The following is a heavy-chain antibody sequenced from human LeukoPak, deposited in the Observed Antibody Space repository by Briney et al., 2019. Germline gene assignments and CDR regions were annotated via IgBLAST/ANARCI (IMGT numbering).Heavy chain of an antibody. CDR3: ARVFEIGYSSGWSDY. Sequence: VSVTVSCKASGYTFSDYYIHWVRQAPGQGLEWMGWINPNNGGTNSAQKFQGRVTMTRDTSISTAYMELSRLRSDDTAVYYCARVFEIGYSSGWSDYWGQGTMVTVSS. V-gene: IGHV1-2*02. CDR1: GYTFSDYY. D-gene: IGHD6-19*01. CDR2: INPNNGGT. J-gene: IGHJ4*02.